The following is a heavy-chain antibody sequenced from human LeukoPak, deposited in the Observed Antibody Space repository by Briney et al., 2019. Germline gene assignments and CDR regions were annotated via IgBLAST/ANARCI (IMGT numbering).Heavy chain of an antibody. V-gene: IGHV3-33*01. CDR3: AREAYDILTGWIGGFDY. J-gene: IGHJ4*02. CDR1: GFTFSSYG. D-gene: IGHD3-9*01. CDR2: IWYDGSNK. Sequence: PGGFLRLSCAASGFTFSSYGMHWVRQVPGKGLEWVAVIWYDGSNKYYADSVKGRFTISRDNSKNTLYLQMNSLRAEDTAVYYCAREAYDILTGWIGGFDYWGQGTLVTVSS.